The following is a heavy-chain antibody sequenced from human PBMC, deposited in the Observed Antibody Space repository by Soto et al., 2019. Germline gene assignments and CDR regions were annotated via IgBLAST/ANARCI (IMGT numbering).Heavy chain of an antibody. D-gene: IGHD3-10*01. V-gene: IGHV3-15*01. CDR2: IKSKTDGGTT. CDR3: TTDIHYHYYYGSGSYRLRFDP. J-gene: IGHJ5*02. Sequence: PGGSMRLSCAASGFTFSNAWMSWVRQAPGKGLEWVGRIKSKTDGGTTDYAAPVKGRFTISRDDSKNTLYLQMNSLKTEDTAVYYCTTDIHYHYYYGSGSYRLRFDPWGQ. CDR1: GFTFSNAW.